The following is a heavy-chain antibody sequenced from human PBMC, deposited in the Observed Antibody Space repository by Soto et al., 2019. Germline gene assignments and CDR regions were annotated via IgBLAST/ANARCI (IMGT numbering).Heavy chain of an antibody. CDR1: GLTFSSYT. D-gene: IGHD6-6*01. CDR3: AKSITARPFDY. CDR2: ISTSRTTI. Sequence: HPGGSLRLSCAASGLTFSSYTMNWVRQAPGKGLEWVSDISTSRTTIHYADSVKGRFTISRDNAKNSLYLQMNSLRAEDTAVYYCAKSITARPFDYWGQGALVTVSS. J-gene: IGHJ4*02. V-gene: IGHV3-48*01.